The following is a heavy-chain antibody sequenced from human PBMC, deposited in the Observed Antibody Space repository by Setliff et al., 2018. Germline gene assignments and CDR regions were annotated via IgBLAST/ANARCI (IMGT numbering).Heavy chain of an antibody. CDR1: GGSISSSSYY. D-gene: IGHD3-10*01. CDR2: IYYSGST. Sequence: PSETLSLTCTVSGGSISSSSYYWGWIRQPPGKGLEWIGSIYYSGSTYYNPSLKSRVTRSVDTSKNQFSLKLSSVTAADTAVYYCARAEYYYGSGSFHPYYMDVWGQGTTVTVSS. J-gene: IGHJ6*03. CDR3: ARAEYYYGSGSFHPYYMDV. V-gene: IGHV4-39*07.